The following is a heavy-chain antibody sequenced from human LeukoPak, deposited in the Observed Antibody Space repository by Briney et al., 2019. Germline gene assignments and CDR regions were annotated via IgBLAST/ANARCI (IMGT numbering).Heavy chain of an antibody. Sequence: SVKVSCKASGGTFSSYAISWVRQAPGQGLEWMGGIIPIFGTANYAQKFQGRVTITADESTSTAYMELSSLRSEDTAVYYCARDINFRYYYDSSGYYTPPYFDYWGQGTLVTVSS. CDR3: ARDINFRYYYDSSGYYTPPYFDY. CDR2: IIPIFGTA. V-gene: IGHV1-69*13. CDR1: GGTFSSYA. D-gene: IGHD3-22*01. J-gene: IGHJ4*02.